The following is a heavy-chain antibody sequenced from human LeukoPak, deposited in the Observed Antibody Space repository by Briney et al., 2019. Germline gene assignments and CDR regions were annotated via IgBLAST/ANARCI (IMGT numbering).Heavy chain of an antibody. J-gene: IGHJ4*02. V-gene: IGHV3-23*01. CDR3: AKPQGDIVVVPAAPFDY. Sequence: GGSLRLSCAASGFTLSSYAMSWVRQAPGKGLEWGSAISGSGGSTYYADSVKGRFTISRDNSKNTLYLQMNSLRAEDTAVYYCAKPQGDIVVVPAAPFDYWGQGTLVTVSS. D-gene: IGHD2-2*01. CDR1: GFTLSSYA. CDR2: ISGSGGST.